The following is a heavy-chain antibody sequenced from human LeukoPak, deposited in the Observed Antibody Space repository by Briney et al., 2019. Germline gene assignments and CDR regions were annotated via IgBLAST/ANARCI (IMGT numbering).Heavy chain of an antibody. J-gene: IGHJ4*02. CDR1: GGSFSGYY. CDR3: ARLDYDFWSGYSYFDY. V-gene: IGHV4-34*01. CDR2: INHSGST. D-gene: IGHD3-3*01. Sequence: SETLSLTCAVYGGSFSGYYWSWIRQPPGKGLEWIGEINHSGSTNYNPSLKSRVTISVDTSKNQFSLKLSSVTAADTAVYYCARLDYDFWSGYSYFDYWGQGTLVTVSS.